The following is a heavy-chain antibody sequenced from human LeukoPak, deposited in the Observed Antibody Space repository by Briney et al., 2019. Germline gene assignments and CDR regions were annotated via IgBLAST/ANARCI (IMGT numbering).Heavy chain of an antibody. Sequence: GGSLRLSCAASGFTFSRYGMHWVRQAPDKGLEWVAVISYDGRNKYYADSVKGRFTISRDNSKNTLYLQMNSLRVEDTAVYYCAKSAGYSSGFDYWGQGTLVTVSS. J-gene: IGHJ4*02. CDR2: ISYDGRNK. V-gene: IGHV3-30*18. D-gene: IGHD6-19*01. CDR3: AKSAGYSSGFDY. CDR1: GFTFSRYG.